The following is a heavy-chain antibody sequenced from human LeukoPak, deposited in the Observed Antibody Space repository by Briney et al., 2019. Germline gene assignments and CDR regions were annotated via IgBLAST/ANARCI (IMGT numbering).Heavy chain of an antibody. D-gene: IGHD1-26*01. CDR3: ARAGGSYYGHLDYYFDY. J-gene: IGHJ4*02. CDR2: ISYTGST. CDR1: GGSISRYY. Sequence: SETLSLTCTVSGGSISRYYWSWIRQHPGNGLEWIGYISYTGSTTYNSSLKSRVTISLDTSQNQFSLKLTSVTAADTAVYYCARAGGSYYGHLDYYFDYWGQGTLVTVSS. V-gene: IGHV4-59*08.